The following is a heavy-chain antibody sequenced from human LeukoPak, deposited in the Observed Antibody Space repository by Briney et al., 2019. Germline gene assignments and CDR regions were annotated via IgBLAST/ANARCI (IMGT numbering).Heavy chain of an antibody. CDR1: GDSITSDF. J-gene: IGHJ3*01. Sequence: SETLSLTCTVSGDSITSDFWGWIRRPPGKGLEWIGYIHYSGSSNNNASLKSRLTISPDTSKNQFSLKLTSVTAADTAVYYCARLGLAAPGSFDLWGQGTMVTVSS. D-gene: IGHD6-13*01. CDR2: IHYSGSS. V-gene: IGHV4-59*01. CDR3: ARLGLAAPGSFDL.